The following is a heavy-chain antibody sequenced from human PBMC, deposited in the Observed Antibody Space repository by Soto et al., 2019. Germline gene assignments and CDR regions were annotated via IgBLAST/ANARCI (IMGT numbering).Heavy chain of an antibody. CDR2: ISHDGSNK. D-gene: IGHD2-2*01. J-gene: IGHJ5*02. CDR3: AKGNCISTSCERVYNWCGP. Sequence: LRLSCAASGFTFSSYGMHWVRQAPGKGLEWVAVISHDGSNKYYGDSVKGRFTISRDNSKNTLYLQMNSLRAEDTAVYYCAKGNCISTSCERVYNWCGPWRKGT. CDR1: GFTFSSYG. V-gene: IGHV3-30*18.